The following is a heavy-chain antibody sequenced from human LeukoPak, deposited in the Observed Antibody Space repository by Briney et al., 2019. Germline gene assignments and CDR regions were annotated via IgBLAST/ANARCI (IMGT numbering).Heavy chain of an antibody. D-gene: IGHD2-15*01. CDR3: ARGWVGNDYYYGMDV. V-gene: IGHV1-2*02. Sequence: ASVKVSCKASGYTFTDYYMHWVRQAPGQGLEWMGWINPNSGGTDYAQKFQGRVTMTRDTSISTAYMELSRLRSDDTAVYYRARGWVGNDYYYGMDVWGQGTTVTVSS. J-gene: IGHJ6*02. CDR1: GYTFTDYY. CDR2: INPNSGGT.